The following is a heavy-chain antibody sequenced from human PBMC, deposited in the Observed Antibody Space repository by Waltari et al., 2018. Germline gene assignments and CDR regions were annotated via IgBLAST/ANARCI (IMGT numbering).Heavy chain of an antibody. CDR3: ARRGYYFHYMDV. J-gene: IGHJ6*03. CDR1: GYPFSTGYS. Sequence: QVQLQGSGPGLVKPSANLSPTCAVLGYPFSTGYSSDWDRQPPGKGLGWIGSILHTVSHYYTPSPKSRVSISINTSKNQFSLKLSAVTAVDTAVYYCARRGYYFHYMDVWGKGTAVTVSS. CDR2: ILHTVSH. V-gene: IGHV4-38-2*01.